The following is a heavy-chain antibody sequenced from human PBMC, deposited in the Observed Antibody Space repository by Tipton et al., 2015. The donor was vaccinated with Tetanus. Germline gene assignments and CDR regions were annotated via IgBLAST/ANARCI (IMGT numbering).Heavy chain of an antibody. CDR1: GGSIRSGDYQ. J-gene: IGHJ6*02. Sequence: LSLTCSVSGGSIRSGDYQWNWIRQPPGKGLEWVSYISSSGSTIYYADSVKGRFTISRDNAKNTVYLQMSSLRAEDTAVYFCARRSLLNYGLDVWGQGTTVTVSS. CDR3: ARRSLLNYGLDV. V-gene: IGHV3-11*04. CDR2: ISSSGSTI. D-gene: IGHD2-8*01.